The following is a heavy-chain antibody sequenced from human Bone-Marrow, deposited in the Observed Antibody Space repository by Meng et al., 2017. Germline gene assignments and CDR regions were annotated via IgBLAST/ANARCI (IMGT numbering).Heavy chain of an antibody. J-gene: IGHJ3*02. CDR3: ARPAYSGSSTSDEAFDI. V-gene: IGHV3-30*04. D-gene: IGHD1-26*01. Sequence: GESLKISCEASGFSVSRYSLHWVRQAPGKGLEWVAVISRDGSIKSYAAFVKGRFTISRDNSKSTLFLQMNSLRVEDTAMFYCARPAYSGSSTSDEAFDIWDQGTMVTVS. CDR1: GFSVSRYS. CDR2: ISRDGSIK.